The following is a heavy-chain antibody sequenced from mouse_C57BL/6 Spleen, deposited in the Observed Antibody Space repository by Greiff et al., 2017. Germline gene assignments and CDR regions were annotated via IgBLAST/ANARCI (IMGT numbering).Heavy chain of an antibody. V-gene: IGHV1-72*01. J-gene: IGHJ4*01. CDR1: GYTFTSYW. CDR2: IDPNSGGT. CDR3: ARSDYGYYGLDD. Sequence: QVQLQQPGAELVKPGASVKLSCKASGYTFTSYWMHWVQQRPGRGLEWIGSIDPNSGGTKYNEKFKSQATLTVDKPCNTAYMQLSSLKSADTAVYECARSDYGYYGLDDWGKGTTVTVSS. D-gene: IGHD1-1*01.